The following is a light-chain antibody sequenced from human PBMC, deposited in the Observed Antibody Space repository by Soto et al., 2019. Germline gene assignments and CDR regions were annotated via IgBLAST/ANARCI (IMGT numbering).Light chain of an antibody. CDR2: VNSDGSH. CDR3: QTWGTGIRV. J-gene: IGLJ3*02. Sequence: QPVLTQSPSASASLGASVNLTCTLRSGHSSYAIAWHQQQPEKGPRYLMKVNSDGSHSKGAGIPDRFSGSSSGAERYLTISSLQSEDEADYYCQTWGTGIRVFGGGTKLTVL. V-gene: IGLV4-69*01. CDR1: SGHSSYA.